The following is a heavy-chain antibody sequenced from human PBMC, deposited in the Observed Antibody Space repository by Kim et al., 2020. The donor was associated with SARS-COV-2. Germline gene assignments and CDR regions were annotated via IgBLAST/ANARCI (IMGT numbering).Heavy chain of an antibody. V-gene: IGHV3-20*03. D-gene: IGHD3-22*01. CDR3: ARGGDYDSSTYFDY. Sequence: ADSVKGRFTISRDNAKNSLYLQMNSLRAEDTALYYCARGGDYDSSTYFDYWGQGTLVTVSS. J-gene: IGHJ4*02.